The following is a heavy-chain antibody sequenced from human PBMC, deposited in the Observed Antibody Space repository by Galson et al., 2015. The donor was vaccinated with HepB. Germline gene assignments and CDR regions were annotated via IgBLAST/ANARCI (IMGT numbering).Heavy chain of an antibody. V-gene: IGHV6-1*01. CDR2: TYYRSKWYN. CDR3: ARGGGYCSGGSCYWHYYYYYMDV. CDR1: GDSVSSNSAA. Sequence: CAISGDSVSSNSAAWNWIRQSPSRGLEWLGRTYYRSKWYNDYAVSVKSRITINPDTSKNQFSLQLNSVTPEDTAVYYCARGGGYCSGGSCYWHYYYYYMDVWGKGTTVTVSS. D-gene: IGHD2-15*01. J-gene: IGHJ6*03.